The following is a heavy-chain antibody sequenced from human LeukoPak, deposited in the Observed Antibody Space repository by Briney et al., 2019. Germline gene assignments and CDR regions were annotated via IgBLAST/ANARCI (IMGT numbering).Heavy chain of an antibody. J-gene: IGHJ4*02. Sequence: PGRSLRLSCAASGFTFSSYAMHWVRQAPGKGLEWVAVISYDGSNKYYADSVKGRFTISRDNSKNTLYLQMNSLRAEDTAVYYCARSSGWYRALWDWGQGTPVTVSS. D-gene: IGHD6-19*01. CDR3: ARSSGWYRALWD. V-gene: IGHV3-30-3*01. CDR2: ISYDGSNK. CDR1: GFTFSSYA.